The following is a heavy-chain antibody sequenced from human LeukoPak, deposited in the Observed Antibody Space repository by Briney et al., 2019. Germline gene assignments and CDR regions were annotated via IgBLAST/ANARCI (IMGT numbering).Heavy chain of an antibody. CDR2: ISKSGDGM. CDR3: ARVEPSGSYHLDY. V-gene: IGHV3-23*01. Sequence: PGGSLRLSCVASGFIFRDYAMGWVRQAPGKGLEWVSTISKSGDGMFYADSVKGRFTISRDNSKNTLYLQMNSLRAEDTAVYYCARVEPSGSYHLDYWGQGTLVTVSS. D-gene: IGHD1-26*01. J-gene: IGHJ4*02. CDR1: GFIFRDYA.